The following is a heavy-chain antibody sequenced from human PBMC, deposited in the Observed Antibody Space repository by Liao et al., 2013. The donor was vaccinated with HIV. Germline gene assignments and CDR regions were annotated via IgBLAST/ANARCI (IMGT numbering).Heavy chain of an antibody. Sequence: QVQLQQWGAGLLKPAETLSLTCAVYGGSLSGSYWNWIRQLPGKGLEWIGKINHRGRTDYNPSLKSRVSMSVDPSKNQFSLKLSSVTAADTAVYYCARLLPIQAATPTGLDPSGRRNPSSPSP. J-gene: IGHJ5*02. CDR2: INHRGRT. CDR3: ARLLPIQAATPTGLDP. V-gene: IGHV4-34*01. D-gene: IGHD2-15*01. CDR1: GGSLSGSY.